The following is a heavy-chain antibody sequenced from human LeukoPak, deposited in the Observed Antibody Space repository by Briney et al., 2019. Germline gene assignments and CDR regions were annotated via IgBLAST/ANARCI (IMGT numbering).Heavy chain of an antibody. V-gene: IGHV4-30-2*01. D-gene: IGHD4-17*01. CDR3: ARGDYEGYWYFDL. Sequence: PSQTLSLTCAVSGGSISSGGYSWSWIRQPPGKGLEWIGYIYHSGSTYYNPSLKSRVTISVDRSKNQFSLKLSSVTAADTAVYYCARGDYEGYWYFDLWGRGTLVTVSS. CDR1: GGSISSGGYS. CDR2: IYHSGST. J-gene: IGHJ2*01.